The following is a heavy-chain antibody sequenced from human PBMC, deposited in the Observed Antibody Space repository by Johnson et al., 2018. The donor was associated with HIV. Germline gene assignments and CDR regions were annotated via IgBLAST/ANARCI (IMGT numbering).Heavy chain of an antibody. D-gene: IGHD6-13*01. CDR2: ISYDGSNK. CDR1: GFTFSSYA. Sequence: QVQLVESGGGVVQPGRSLRLSCAASGFTFSSYAMHWVRQAPGKGLEWVAVISYDGSNKYYADSVKVRFTISRDNSKNTLYLQMNSLRAEDTAVYYCARGIGSSWPLDAFDIWGQGTMVTVSS. J-gene: IGHJ3*02. CDR3: ARGIGSSWPLDAFDI. V-gene: IGHV3-30-3*01.